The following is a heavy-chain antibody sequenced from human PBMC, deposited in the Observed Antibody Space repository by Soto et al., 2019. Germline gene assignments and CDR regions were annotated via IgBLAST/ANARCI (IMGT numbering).Heavy chain of an antibody. D-gene: IGHD1-26*01. CDR1: GFNFGSNS. V-gene: IGHV3-23*01. CDR3: VIPSDGKFDL. Sequence: EVLLLGSGGGLVQPGGSLRLSCSASGFNFGSNSMAWVRQAPGKGLEYVASISDTSHRIFHADPLKGRFTISRDNSRNRLYLEMKSLRAEDTALYYCVIPSDGKFDLWGQGTLVIVSS. CDR2: ISDTSHRI. J-gene: IGHJ5*02.